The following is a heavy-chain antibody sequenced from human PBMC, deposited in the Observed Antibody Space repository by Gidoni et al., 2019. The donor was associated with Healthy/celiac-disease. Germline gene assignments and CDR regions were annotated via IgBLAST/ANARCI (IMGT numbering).Heavy chain of an antibody. V-gene: IGHV3-23*01. D-gene: IGHD1-26*01. CDR3: AKAIGGSYSHDAFDI. Sequence: EVQLLESGGGLVQPGGSLRLSCAPARFTLGSYALRWVRQAPGKGLEWVSAISGSGGSTYYADCVKGRFTISRDNSKNTLYLQMNSLRAEDTAVYYCAKAIGGSYSHDAFDIWGQGTMVTVSS. CDR2: ISGSGGST. J-gene: IGHJ3*02. CDR1: RFTLGSYA.